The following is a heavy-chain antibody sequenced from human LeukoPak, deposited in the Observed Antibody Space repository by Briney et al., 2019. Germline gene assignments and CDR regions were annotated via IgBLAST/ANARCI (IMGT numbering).Heavy chain of an antibody. CDR3: ARGLSDSSSLYYCYGIDV. CDR2: IIPIFGIA. CDR1: GGTFSSYA. D-gene: IGHD6-6*01. J-gene: IGHJ6*02. V-gene: IGHV1-69*04. Sequence: SVKVSCKASGGTFSSYAISWVRQAPGQGLEWMGRIIPIFGIANYAQKFQGRVTITADKSTSTAYMELSSLRSEDTAVYYCARGLSDSSSLYYCYGIDVWGQGTTVTVSS.